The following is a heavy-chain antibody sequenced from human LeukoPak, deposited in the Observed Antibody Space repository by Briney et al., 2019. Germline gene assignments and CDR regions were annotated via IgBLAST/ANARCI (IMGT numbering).Heavy chain of an antibody. Sequence: PSETLSLTCTVSGGSISSGGYYWSWIRQHPGKGLEWIGYIYYSGSTYYNPSLKSRATISVDTSKNQSSLKLSSVTAADTAVYYCARGVVPAANLKAWFDPWGQGTLVTVSS. CDR1: GGSISSGGYY. V-gene: IGHV4-31*03. CDR2: IYYSGST. J-gene: IGHJ5*02. CDR3: ARGVVPAANLKAWFDP. D-gene: IGHD2-2*01.